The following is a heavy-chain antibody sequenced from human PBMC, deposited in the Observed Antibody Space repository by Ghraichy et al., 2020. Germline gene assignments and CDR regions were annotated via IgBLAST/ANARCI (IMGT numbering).Heavy chain of an antibody. CDR2: INHSGST. V-gene: IGHV4-34*01. CDR1: GGSFSGYY. Sequence: SETLSLTCAVYGGSFSGYYWSWIRQPPGKGLEWIGEINHSGSTNYNPSLKSRVTISVDTSKNQFSLKLSSVTAADTAVYYCARGGDVPAATSWKHFGPPPNRQFDPWGQGTLVTISS. CDR3: ARGGDVPAATSWKHFGPPPNRQFDP. D-gene: IGHD2-2*01. J-gene: IGHJ5*02.